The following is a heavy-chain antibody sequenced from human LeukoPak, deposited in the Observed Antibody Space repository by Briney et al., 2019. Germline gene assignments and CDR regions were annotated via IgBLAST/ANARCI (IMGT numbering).Heavy chain of an antibody. CDR2: GSYTGST. D-gene: IGHD3-22*01. CDR3: ARGIYTMIAYYYFDY. Sequence: SETLSLTCTVSVGSVSSSSYYGVWVRQPPGKGLEWIGSGSYTGSTYYNPSLKSRVTISVDTSKNQFSLKLSSVTAADTAVYYCARGIYTMIAYYYFDYWGQGTLVTVSS. CDR1: VGSVSSSSYY. V-gene: IGHV4-39*07. J-gene: IGHJ4*02.